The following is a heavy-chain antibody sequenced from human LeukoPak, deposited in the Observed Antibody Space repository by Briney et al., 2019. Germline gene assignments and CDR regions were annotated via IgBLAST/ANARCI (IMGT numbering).Heavy chain of an antibody. J-gene: IGHJ4*02. V-gene: IGHV5-51*01. Sequence: GESLKISCKGSGYSFTSYWIGWVRQMPGKGLEWMGIIYPGDSDTRYSPSFQGQVTISADKSISTAYLQWSSLKASDTAMYYCAGQARLLDYSNNYFDYWGQGTLVTVSS. CDR1: GYSFTSYW. D-gene: IGHD4-11*01. CDR3: AGQARLLDYSNNYFDY. CDR2: IYPGDSDT.